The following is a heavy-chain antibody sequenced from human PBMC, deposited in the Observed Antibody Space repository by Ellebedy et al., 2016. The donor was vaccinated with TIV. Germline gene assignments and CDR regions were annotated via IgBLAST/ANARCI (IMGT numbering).Heavy chain of an antibody. CDR2: IDFSGRTI. V-gene: IGHV3-11*04. J-gene: IGHJ5*02. CDR1: GFTFSDYH. Sequence: PGGSLRPSCVASGFTFSDYHMSWIRQAPGKGLEWLSNIDFSGRTIYAADPVKGRFTTSRDNARNSLYLQMNSLTAEDTAVYYCTREATSSSWLNWFDAWGQGTLVSVSS. CDR3: TREATSSSWLNWFDA. D-gene: IGHD6-13*01.